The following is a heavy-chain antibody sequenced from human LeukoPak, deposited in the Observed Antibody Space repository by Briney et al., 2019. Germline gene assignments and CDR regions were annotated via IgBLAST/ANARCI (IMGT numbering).Heavy chain of an antibody. Sequence: GTSLRLSCAASGFTFSSYAIHWVRQAPGKGPEWVAVISFDGTDAFYADSVKGGFTNSRDNSKNTLYLQMNSLRADDTAVYYCARARAPVTRISSFDIWGQRTMVTVSS. D-gene: IGHD4-17*01. CDR3: ARARAPVTRISSFDI. CDR2: ISFDGTDA. CDR1: GFTFSSYA. J-gene: IGHJ3*02. V-gene: IGHV3-30*04.